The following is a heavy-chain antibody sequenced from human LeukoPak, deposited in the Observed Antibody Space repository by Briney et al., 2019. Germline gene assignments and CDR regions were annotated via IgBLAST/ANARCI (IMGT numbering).Heavy chain of an antibody. CDR3: ARVTKNYGSGSYCRY. CDR1: GFTFSSYA. D-gene: IGHD3-10*01. CDR2: ISGSGGST. Sequence: PGGSLRLSCAASGFTFSSYAMSWVRQAPGKGLEWVSAISGSGGSTYYADSVKGRFTISRDNSKNTLYLQMNSPRAEDTAVYYCARVTKNYGSGSYCRYWGQGTLVTVSS. J-gene: IGHJ4*02. V-gene: IGHV3-23*01.